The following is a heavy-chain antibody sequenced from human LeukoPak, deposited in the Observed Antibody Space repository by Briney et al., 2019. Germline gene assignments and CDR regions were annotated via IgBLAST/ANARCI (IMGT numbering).Heavy chain of an antibody. D-gene: IGHD6-19*01. CDR3: AKGSGWYV. CDR1: GFTFISYA. J-gene: IGHJ4*02. Sequence: GASLRLSCASSGFTFISYAGSWVRQAPGRGLEWVSVISGSGGSTEYADSVKGRFTISKDNSNNTLYLQLTSLRAEDTAVHYCAKGSGWYVWRQGPLVTVP. CDR2: ISGSGGST. V-gene: IGHV3-23*01.